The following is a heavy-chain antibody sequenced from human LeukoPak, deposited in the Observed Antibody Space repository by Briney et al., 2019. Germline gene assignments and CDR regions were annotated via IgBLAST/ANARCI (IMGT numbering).Heavy chain of an antibody. V-gene: IGHV1-2*02. D-gene: IGHD3-22*01. CDR2: INPKSGDT. CDR1: GYTFTDYY. Sequence: ASVKVSCKASGYTFTDYYMHWIRQAPGQGLEWMGWINPKSGDTHSAQKFQGRVTMTRDTSISTAYMELSRLRSDDTAVYYCAREDYYDSSGYSPPYYWGQGTLVTVSS. CDR3: AREDYYDSSGYSPPYY. J-gene: IGHJ4*02.